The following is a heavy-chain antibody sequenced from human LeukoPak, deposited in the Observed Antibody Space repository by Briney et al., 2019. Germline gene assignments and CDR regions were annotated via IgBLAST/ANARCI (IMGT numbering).Heavy chain of an antibody. CDR3: ARAAAGTFDAFDI. CDR2: IIPIFGTA. J-gene: IGHJ3*02. Sequence: SVKVSFKASGGTFSSYAISWVRQAPGQGLEWMGGIIPIFGTANYAQKFQGRVAITADESTSTAYMELSSLRSEDTAVYHCARAAAGTFDAFDIWGQGTMVTASS. D-gene: IGHD6-13*01. V-gene: IGHV1-69*13. CDR1: GGTFSSYA.